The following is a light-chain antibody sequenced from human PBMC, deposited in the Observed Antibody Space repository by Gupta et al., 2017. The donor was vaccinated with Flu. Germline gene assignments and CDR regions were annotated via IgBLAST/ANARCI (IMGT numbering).Light chain of an antibody. J-gene: IGLJ2*01. CDR2: DDS. Sequence: GKTARLTCGASTLGDLSVQWYQQRPGQAPVLVIHDDSDRPSGIPERFSGSNSGDTATLTISGVEAGDEADYFCQVWDSSSEQVFFGGGTKLTVL. CDR3: QVWDSSSEQVF. V-gene: IGLV3-21*03. CDR1: TLGDLS.